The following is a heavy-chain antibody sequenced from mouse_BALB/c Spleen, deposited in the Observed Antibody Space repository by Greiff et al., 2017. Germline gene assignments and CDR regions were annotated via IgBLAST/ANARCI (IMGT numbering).Heavy chain of an antibody. CDR2: IWAGGST. CDR3: ARGSYGSSLDY. CDR1: GFSLTSYG. J-gene: IGHJ2*01. V-gene: IGHV2-9*02. D-gene: IGHD1-1*01. Sequence: VQGVESGPGLVAPSQSLSITCTVSGFSLTSYGVHWVRQPPGKGLEWLGVIWAGGSTNYNSALMSRLSISKDNSKSQVFLKMNSLQTDDTAMYYCARGSYGSSLDYWGQGTTLTVSS.